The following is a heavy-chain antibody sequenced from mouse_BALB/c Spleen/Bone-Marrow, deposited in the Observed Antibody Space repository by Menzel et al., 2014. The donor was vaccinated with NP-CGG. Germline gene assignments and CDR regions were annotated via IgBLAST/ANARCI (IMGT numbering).Heavy chain of an antibody. CDR1: GFDFSRYW. CDR3: ARLGYYGAMDY. Sequence: VQLKDSGGGLVQPGGSLKLSCAASGFDFSRYWMSRVRQAPGKGLEWIGEINPDSSTINYTPSLKDKFIISRDNAKNTLYLQMSKVRSEDTALYYCARLGYYGAMDYWGQGTSVTVSS. V-gene: IGHV4-1*02. D-gene: IGHD1-1*01. J-gene: IGHJ4*01. CDR2: INPDSSTI.